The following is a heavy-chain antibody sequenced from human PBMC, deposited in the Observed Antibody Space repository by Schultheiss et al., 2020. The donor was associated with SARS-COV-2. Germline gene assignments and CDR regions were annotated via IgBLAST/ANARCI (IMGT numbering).Heavy chain of an antibody. CDR1: GFTFSSYA. CDR3: ATRRDYVWGSFRPHFDY. J-gene: IGHJ4*02. V-gene: IGHV3-23*01. D-gene: IGHD3-16*02. Sequence: GGSLRLSCAASGFTFSSYAMTWVRQAPGKGLEWVSTISHSGGFTYFADSVKGRFTISRDNSKNTLYLQLNSLRAEDTAVYYCATRRDYVWGSFRPHFDYWGQGTLVTVSS. CDR2: ISHSGGFT.